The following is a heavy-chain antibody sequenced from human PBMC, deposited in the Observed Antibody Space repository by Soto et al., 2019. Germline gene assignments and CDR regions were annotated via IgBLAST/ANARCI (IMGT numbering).Heavy chain of an antibody. J-gene: IGHJ6*02. D-gene: IGHD1-26*01. V-gene: IGHV3-49*04. CDR2: IRSKAYGGTT. CDR3: TSDASGSYYSYYYGMDV. Sequence: PWGSLRLSCTASGFTFGDYAMSWARQAPGKGLEWVGFIRSKAYGGTTEYAASVKGRFTISRDDSKSIAYLQMNSLKTEDTAVYYCTSDASGSYYSYYYGMDVWGQGTTVTVSS. CDR1: GFTFGDYA.